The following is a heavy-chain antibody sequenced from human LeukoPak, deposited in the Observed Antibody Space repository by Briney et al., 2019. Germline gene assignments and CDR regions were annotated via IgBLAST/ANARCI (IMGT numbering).Heavy chain of an antibody. V-gene: IGHV1-2*02. D-gene: IGHD1-1*01. J-gene: IGHJ4*02. CDR2: INPNSGGT. CDR1: GYTFTGYY. Sequence: GASVKVSCKASGYTFTGYYMHWVRQAPGQGLEWMGWINPNSGGTNYAQKFQGRVTMTRDTSISTAYMELSSLRSEDTAVYYCARDGSPWEGQLERLVYWGQGTLVTVSS. CDR3: ARDGSPWEGQLERLVY.